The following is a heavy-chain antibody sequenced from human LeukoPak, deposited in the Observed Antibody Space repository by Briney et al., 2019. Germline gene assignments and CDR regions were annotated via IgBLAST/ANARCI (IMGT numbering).Heavy chain of an antibody. Sequence: PGGSLRLSCAASGFTFSNYGIHWVRQAPGKGLEWVAFIQYDGSNKYYADSVKGRFTISRDNSKNILYLQMNSLRTEDTAVYYWATGSQGRVPQRWFDPWGQGPPVTVS. V-gene: IGHV3-30*02. CDR2: IQYDGSNK. D-gene: IGHD2-2*01. CDR1: GFTFSNYG. CDR3: ATGSQGRVPQRWFDP. J-gene: IGHJ5*02.